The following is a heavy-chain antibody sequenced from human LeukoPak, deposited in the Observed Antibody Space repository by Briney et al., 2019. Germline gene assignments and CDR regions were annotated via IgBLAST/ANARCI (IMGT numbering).Heavy chain of an antibody. J-gene: IGHJ4*02. D-gene: IGHD2-8*01. CDR3: ARVRAGGVDY. V-gene: IGHV3-7*05. CDR1: GFSFNSYW. CDR2: IEQDGNEI. Sequence: PGGSLRPSCAASGFSFNSYWLSWVRQTPGKGLEWVANIEQDGNEIYYVDSVKGRFTISRDNARKSLFLQMNRLRADDTAFYFCARVRAGGVDYWGQGTLVTVS.